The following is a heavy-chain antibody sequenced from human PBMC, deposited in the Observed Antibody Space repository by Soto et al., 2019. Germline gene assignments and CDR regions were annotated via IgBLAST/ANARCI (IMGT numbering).Heavy chain of an antibody. CDR3: VKDDGGYPSTAPH. CDR2: ISGSGDRT. CDR1: GITISNYP. D-gene: IGHD3-22*01. Sequence: EVQLLESGGGLVQPGGSLRLSCAASGITISNYPMSWVRQAPGKGRDWVSGISGSGDRTYYADSAKGRFTSSKDISKNSLSLQLDNLGVEDTAVYFCVKDDGGYPSTAPHWGQGTLVTVSS. J-gene: IGHJ1*01. V-gene: IGHV3-23*01.